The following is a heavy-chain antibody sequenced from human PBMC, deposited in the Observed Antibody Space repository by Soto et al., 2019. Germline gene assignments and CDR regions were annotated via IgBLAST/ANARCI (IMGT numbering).Heavy chain of an antibody. J-gene: IGHJ6*02. CDR1: GFTVSTTN. CDR2: IYTGGNT. Sequence: VQLVESGGGLVQPGGFLRLSCAASGFTVSTTNMIWVRQAPGTGLAWVSVIYTGGNTYFADSVRGRFTISRDNSKNTLYLQMNALRAEDTAVYYCARDSPYDYGTGSYLYGMDVWGQGTTVTVSS. V-gene: IGHV3-66*01. D-gene: IGHD3-10*01. CDR3: ARDSPYDYGTGSYLYGMDV.